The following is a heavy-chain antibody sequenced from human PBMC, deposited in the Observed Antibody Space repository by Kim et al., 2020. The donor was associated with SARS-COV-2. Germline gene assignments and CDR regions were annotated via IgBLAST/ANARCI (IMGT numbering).Heavy chain of an antibody. V-gene: IGHV7-4-1*02. J-gene: IGHJ3*02. CDR1: EYTFSSYA. CDR2: INTNTGSP. Sequence: ASVKVSCKASEYTFSSYAIDWVRQAPRQGLEWMGWINTNTGSPRYAQGFAGRFVFSLDTSVSTVYLQVSGLQPEDTAVYYCARERIAVAGTGDAFDIWGQ. D-gene: IGHD6-19*01. CDR3: ARERIAVAGTGDAFDI.